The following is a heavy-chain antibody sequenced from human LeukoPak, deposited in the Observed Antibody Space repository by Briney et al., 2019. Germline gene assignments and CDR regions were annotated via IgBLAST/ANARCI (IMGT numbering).Heavy chain of an antibody. Sequence: ASVKVSCKASGYTFTSYYIHWVRQAPGQGLEWMGIINPTAGSTYYAQKFQGRVTMTRDTSTTTVYMELSSLRSEDTAVYYCVRDRGTHTKYNHFDYWGQGTLVTVSS. CDR1: GYTFTSYY. V-gene: IGHV1-46*01. CDR3: VRDRGTHTKYNHFDY. CDR2: INPTAGST. J-gene: IGHJ4*02. D-gene: IGHD1-14*01.